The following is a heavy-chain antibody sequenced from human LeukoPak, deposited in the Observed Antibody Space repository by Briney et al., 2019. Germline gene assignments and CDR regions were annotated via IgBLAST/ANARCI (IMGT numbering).Heavy chain of an antibody. CDR3: ARVGSYSFGDSFDY. Sequence: GGSLRLSCAASGFTFDDDATSWVRQAPGKGLEWVSGINWNGGSTGYADSVKGRFTISRDNSKKSLYLQMNSLRAEDTALYYCARVGSYSFGDSFDYWGQGTLVTVSS. CDR2: INWNGGST. V-gene: IGHV3-20*04. D-gene: IGHD3-10*01. J-gene: IGHJ4*02. CDR1: GFTFDDDA.